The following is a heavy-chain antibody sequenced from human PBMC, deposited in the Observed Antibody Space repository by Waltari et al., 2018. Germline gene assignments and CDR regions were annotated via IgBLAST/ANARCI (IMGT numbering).Heavy chain of an antibody. CDR2: ITTSLTYM. J-gene: IGHJ6*02. V-gene: IGHV3-21*01. D-gene: IGHD2-2*01. Sequence: EVQLVESGGGLVRPGGSLRLSCVASGFSFRSYNMNWVRQAPGKGPEWVSSITTSLTYMYYVDSLKGRFTISRDDAKNSLFLQMNSLRAEDTAVYYCARDLIEPAAIGNYYYGMDVWGQGTTVTVSS. CDR3: ARDLIEPAAIGNYYYGMDV. CDR1: GFSFRSYN.